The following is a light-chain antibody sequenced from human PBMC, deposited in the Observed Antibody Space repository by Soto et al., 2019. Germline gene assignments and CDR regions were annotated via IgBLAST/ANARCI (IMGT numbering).Light chain of an antibody. V-gene: IGLV2-23*02. CDR1: SSDFGSYNF. Sequence: QSALTQPASVSGSPGQSITISCTETSSDFGSYNFVSWYQQHPGKAPKLMIYEVSKRPSGVSNRFSGSKSGNTASLTISGLQAEDEADYYCCSSVGRDYVFGTGTKVTVL. CDR3: CSSVGRDYV. J-gene: IGLJ1*01. CDR2: EVS.